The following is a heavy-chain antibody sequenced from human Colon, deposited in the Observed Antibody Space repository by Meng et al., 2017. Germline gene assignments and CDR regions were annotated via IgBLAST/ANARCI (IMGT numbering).Heavy chain of an antibody. D-gene: IGHD3-22*01. CDR1: GYTLTTYD. V-gene: IGHV1-69*13. Sequence: SVNVSRMASGYTLTTYDFNWVRQATGQGLEWMGGIIPISGTAHYVQKFQGRVTITVDESTSTAYMELSRLRSENTAVYYCPRFGVAGSGYYDGGAYYYGMDVWGQGTTVTVSS. CDR2: IIPISGTA. CDR3: PRFGVAGSGYYDGGAYYYGMDV. J-gene: IGHJ6*02.